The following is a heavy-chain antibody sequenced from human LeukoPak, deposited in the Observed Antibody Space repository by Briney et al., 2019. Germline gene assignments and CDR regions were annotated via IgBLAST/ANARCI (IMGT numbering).Heavy chain of an antibody. CDR3: VRHPGSYNVLTGYSYYFDY. V-gene: IGHV3-7*01. J-gene: IGHJ4*02. CDR1: GFTFGSYW. CDR2: IKHDGSDH. D-gene: IGHD3-9*01. Sequence: PGGSLRLSCVGSGFTFGSYWMSWVRQAPGKGLEGVANIKHDGSDHYYADSVAGRFPISRDNAKNSLYLEMSSLRAEDAAVYFCVRHPGSYNVLTGYSYYFDYWGQGTLVTVSS.